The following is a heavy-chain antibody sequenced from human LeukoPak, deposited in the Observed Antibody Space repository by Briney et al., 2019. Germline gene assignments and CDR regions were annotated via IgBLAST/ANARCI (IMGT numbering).Heavy chain of an antibody. CDR1: GFTFSGYG. Sequence: PGRSLRLSCAASGFTFSGYGMHWVRQAPGKGLEWVAVIWYDGSNKYYADSVKGRFTISRDNSKNTLYLQMNSLRAEDTAVYYCARDQRANWFDPWGQGTLVTVSS. J-gene: IGHJ5*02. CDR2: IWYDGSNK. CDR3: ARDQRANWFDP. V-gene: IGHV3-33*01. D-gene: IGHD6-25*01.